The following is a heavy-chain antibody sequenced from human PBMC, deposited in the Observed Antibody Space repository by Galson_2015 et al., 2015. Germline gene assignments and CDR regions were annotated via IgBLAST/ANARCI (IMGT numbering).Heavy chain of an antibody. CDR3: ATLGMVRGVTGWFDP. V-gene: IGHV3-30-3*01. Sequence: SLRLSCAASGFTFSSYAMHWVRQAPGKGLEWAAVISYDGSNKYYADSVKGRFTISRDNSKNTLYLQLNSLRAEDTAVYYCATLGMVRGVTGWFDPWGQGTLVTVSS. J-gene: IGHJ5*02. CDR2: ISYDGSNK. D-gene: IGHD3-10*01. CDR1: GFTFSSYA.